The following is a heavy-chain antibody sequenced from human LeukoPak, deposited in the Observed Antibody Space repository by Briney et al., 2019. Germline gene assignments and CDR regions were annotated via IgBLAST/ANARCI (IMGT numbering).Heavy chain of an antibody. CDR1: GYSISSGYY. D-gene: IGHD5-24*01. Sequence: PSETLSLTCAVSGYSISSGYYWGWIRQPPGKGLEWIGSIYHSGSTYYNPSLNSRVTISVDTSKNQFSLKLSPVTAADTAVYYCASTRDGYKYRAFDYWGQGTLVTVSS. J-gene: IGHJ4*02. V-gene: IGHV4-38-2*01. CDR3: ASTRDGYKYRAFDY. CDR2: IYHSGST.